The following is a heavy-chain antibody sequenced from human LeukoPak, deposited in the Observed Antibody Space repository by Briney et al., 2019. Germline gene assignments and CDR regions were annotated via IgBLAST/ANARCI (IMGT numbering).Heavy chain of an antibody. CDR1: GGTFSSYT. J-gene: IGHJ4*02. CDR2: IIPILGIA. D-gene: IGHD3-22*01. CDR3: ARVNYYDSSGFDY. Sequence: SVKVSCKASGGTFSSYTISWVRQAPGQGLEWMGRIIPILGIANYAQKFQGRVTITADKSTSTAYMEPSSLRSEDTAVYYCARVNYYDSSGFDYWGQGTLVTVSS. V-gene: IGHV1-69*02.